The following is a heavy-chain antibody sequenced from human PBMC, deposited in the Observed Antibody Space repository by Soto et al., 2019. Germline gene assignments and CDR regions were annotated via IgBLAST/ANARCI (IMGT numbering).Heavy chain of an antibody. CDR2: IYHSGST. Sequence: NPSDTLSLTCAVSGGSISIGGYSWSWILHPPGKGLEWIGYIYHSGSTYYNPSLKSRVTISVDRSKNQFSLKLSSVTAADTAVYYCARAHDGDYGYGMDVWGQGTTVTVSS. J-gene: IGHJ6*02. V-gene: IGHV4-30-2*01. CDR1: GGSISIGGYS. CDR3: ARAHDGDYGYGMDV. D-gene: IGHD4-17*01.